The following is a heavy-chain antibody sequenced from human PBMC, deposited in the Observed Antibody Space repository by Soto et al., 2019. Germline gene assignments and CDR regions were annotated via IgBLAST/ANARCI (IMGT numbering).Heavy chain of an antibody. CDR2: IYYSGYT. D-gene: IGHD3-16*01. V-gene: IGHV4-61*01. CDR3: ARDGGAATPIDS. J-gene: IGHJ4*02. Sequence: QVQLQESGPGLVKASETLSLTCTVSGGSVTSSSYYWSWIRQPPGKGLEWIGYIYYSGYTSYNPSLKSRVTISIDTSKNEFSLKVNSVTTADTAVYYCARDGGAATPIDSGGQGTLVSVSS. CDR1: GGSVTSSSYY.